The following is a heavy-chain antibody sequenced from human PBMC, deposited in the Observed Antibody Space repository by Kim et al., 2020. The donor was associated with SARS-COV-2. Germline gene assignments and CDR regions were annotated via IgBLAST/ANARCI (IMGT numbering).Heavy chain of an antibody. J-gene: IGHJ3*02. CDR1: GYTFTSYG. Sequence: ASVKVSCKAFGYTFTSYGISWVRQAPGQGLEWMGWISAYNGNTNYAQKLQGRVTIPTDTSTTTAYITLRSLRSDDTSVYYFARSPLYKYDSRGYYAFYIW. CDR2: ISAYNGNT. V-gene: IGHV1-18*01. CDR3: ARSPLYKYDSRGYYAFYI. D-gene: IGHD3-22*01.